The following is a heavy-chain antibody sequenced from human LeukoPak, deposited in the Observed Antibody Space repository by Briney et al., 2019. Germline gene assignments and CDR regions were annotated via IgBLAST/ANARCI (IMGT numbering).Heavy chain of an antibody. V-gene: IGHV3-23*01. Sequence: GGSLRLFCAASGFTFSSYAMSWVRQAPGEGLEWVSAISGSGGSTYYADSVKGRFTISRDNSKNTLYLQMNSLRAEDTAVYYCAKGRYSSSWYLGQYYFDYWGQGTLVTVSS. CDR3: AKGRYSSSWYLGQYYFDY. CDR1: GFTFSSYA. D-gene: IGHD6-13*01. J-gene: IGHJ4*02. CDR2: ISGSGGST.